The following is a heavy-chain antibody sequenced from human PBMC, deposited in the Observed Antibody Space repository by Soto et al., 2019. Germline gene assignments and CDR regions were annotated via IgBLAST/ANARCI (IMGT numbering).Heavy chain of an antibody. D-gene: IGHD3-22*01. J-gene: IGHJ4*02. CDR3: ACALLYADSDGYYFEFDY. V-gene: IGHV2-26*04. CDR1: WVSRTGTPTG. Sequence: PGPPLPNPTLTLTLPCRVSWVSRTGTPTGGGWIRLAPAKALEWLAQIISNDDESYSKYLKRRLNISMDTSKSQVVLRMTNMDPVDTGRYYCACALLYADSDGYYFEFDYWGPGTLVTVSS. CDR2: IISNDDE.